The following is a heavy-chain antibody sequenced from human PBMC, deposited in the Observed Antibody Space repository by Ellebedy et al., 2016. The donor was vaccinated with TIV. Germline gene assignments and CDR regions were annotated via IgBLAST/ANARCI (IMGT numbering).Heavy chain of an antibody. CDR1: GFTFSTYA. CDR2: ISNDGSTK. D-gene: IGHD5-24*01. CDR3: ARGEVDTICDY. V-gene: IGHV3-30-3*01. Sequence: GESLKISCAASGFTFSTYAMHWVRQAPGKGLEWVAVISNDGSTKYYADSVKGRITLSRDNSKNTLYLQMNTLRAEDTALYYCARGEVDTICDYWGQGTLVTVSS. J-gene: IGHJ4*02.